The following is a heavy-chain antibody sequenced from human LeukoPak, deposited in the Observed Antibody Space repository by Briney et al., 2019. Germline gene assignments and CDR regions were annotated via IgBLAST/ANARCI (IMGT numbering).Heavy chain of an antibody. CDR2: INPNSGGT. Sequence: ASVKLSCKASGYTFTGYYMHWVRQAPGQGLEWMGWINPNSGGTNYAQKFQGRVTMTRDMSTTTDYMELSSLRSEDTAVYYCARDNSVGDIARWFDPWGQGTLVTVSS. CDR1: GYTFTGYY. D-gene: IGHD3-16*02. J-gene: IGHJ5*02. CDR3: ARDNSVGDIARWFDP. V-gene: IGHV1-2*02.